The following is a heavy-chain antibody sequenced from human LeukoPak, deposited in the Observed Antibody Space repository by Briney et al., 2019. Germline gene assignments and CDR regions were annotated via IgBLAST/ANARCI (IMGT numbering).Heavy chain of an antibody. CDR2: ISYDGSNK. J-gene: IGHJ4*02. CDR1: GFTFSSYG. Sequence: GRSLRLSCAASGFTFSSYGMHWVRQAPGKGLEWVAVISYDGSNKYYADSVKGRFTISRDNSKNTLYLQMNSLRAEDTAVYYCAKGTWIQLWLGIDYWGQGTLVTVSS. CDR3: AKGTWIQLWLGIDY. D-gene: IGHD5-18*01. V-gene: IGHV3-30*18.